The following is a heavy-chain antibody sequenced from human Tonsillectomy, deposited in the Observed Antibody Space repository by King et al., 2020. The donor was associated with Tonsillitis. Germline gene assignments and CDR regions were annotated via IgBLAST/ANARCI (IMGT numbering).Heavy chain of an antibody. J-gene: IGHJ3*02. CDR1: GFTLRSYG. Sequence: VQLVESGGGLVQPGGSLRLSCAVSGFTLRSYGMSWVRQAPGKGLEWVSGIWAGGGGTYYADSVQGRFTISRENSKNTLHLQMNSLRAEDTAVYYCARSYHDSSDYHLGDDASDIWGQGTRVTVSS. V-gene: IGHV3-23*04. D-gene: IGHD3-22*01. CDR2: IWAGGGGT. CDR3: ARSYHDSSDYHLGDDASDI.